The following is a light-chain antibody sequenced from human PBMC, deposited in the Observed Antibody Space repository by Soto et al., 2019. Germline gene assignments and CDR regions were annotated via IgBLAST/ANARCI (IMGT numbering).Light chain of an antibody. CDR1: RSISNH. J-gene: IGKJ1*01. Sequence: DIQMTQSPSSLSASVEDRVIIACRSSRSISNHLNWYQQKPGKAPKLLIFAASSLQRGVPSRFSGSRSGPDFTLTISSLQPEDFATYYCQQSYSSPPTFGQGTKVDIK. CDR2: AAS. V-gene: IGKV1-39*01. CDR3: QQSYSSPPT.